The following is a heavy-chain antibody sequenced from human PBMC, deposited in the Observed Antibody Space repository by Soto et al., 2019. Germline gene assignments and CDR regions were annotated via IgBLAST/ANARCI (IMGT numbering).Heavy chain of an antibody. CDR3: ARSPEITIFGVVAPDTNWFDP. J-gene: IGHJ5*02. D-gene: IGHD3-3*01. V-gene: IGHV1-18*01. Sequence: GASVKVSCKASGYTFTSYGISWVRQAPGQGLEWMGWISAYNGNTNYAQKLQGRVTMTTGTSTSTAYMELRSLRSDDTAVYYCARSPEITIFGVVAPDTNWFDPWGQGTLVTVSS. CDR2: ISAYNGNT. CDR1: GYTFTSYG.